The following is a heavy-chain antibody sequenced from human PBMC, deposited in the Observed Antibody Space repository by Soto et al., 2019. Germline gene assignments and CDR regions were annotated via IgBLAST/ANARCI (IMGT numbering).Heavy chain of an antibody. D-gene: IGHD5-12*01. Sequence: GGSLRLSXAASGFTFSSYAMHWVRQAPGKGLEWVAVISYDGSNKYYADSVKGRFTISRDNSKNTLYLQMNSLRAEDTAVYYCARAGFRNGYSGYDYSAYYYGMDVWGQGTTVTVSS. CDR3: ARAGFRNGYSGYDYSAYYYGMDV. CDR1: GFTFSSYA. V-gene: IGHV3-30-3*01. CDR2: ISYDGSNK. J-gene: IGHJ6*02.